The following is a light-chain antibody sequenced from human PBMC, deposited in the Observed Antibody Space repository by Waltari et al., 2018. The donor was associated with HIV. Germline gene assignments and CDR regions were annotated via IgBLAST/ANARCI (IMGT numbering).Light chain of an antibody. Sequence: QSVLTQPPSVSGAPGQRVTISRTGTTSNFGAGSDAPWYQPLPGTAPRVLLYTKNGRPSGVPDRFCASKSGTSASLVIFGLQVEDEADYYCQSYDTSLSAWVFGGGTKLTVL. CDR2: TKN. J-gene: IGLJ3*02. V-gene: IGLV1-40*01. CDR3: QSYDTSLSAWV. CDR1: TSNFGAGSD.